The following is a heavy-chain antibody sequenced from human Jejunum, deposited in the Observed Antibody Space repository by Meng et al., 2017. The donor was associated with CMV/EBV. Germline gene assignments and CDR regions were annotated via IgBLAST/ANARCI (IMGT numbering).Heavy chain of an antibody. J-gene: IGHJ5*02. CDR2: IYYSGST. D-gene: IGHD6-25*01. CDR1: DAIRRNS. Sequence: DAIRRNSWGWIRQPPGKGLEWIGYIYYSGSTSYNPSLKSRVTMSVDTSKNQFSLRLSSVTAADTAVYYCAGVLGPVAAPSRFDPWGPGTLVTVSS. V-gene: IGHV4-59*01. CDR3: AGVLGPVAAPSRFDP.